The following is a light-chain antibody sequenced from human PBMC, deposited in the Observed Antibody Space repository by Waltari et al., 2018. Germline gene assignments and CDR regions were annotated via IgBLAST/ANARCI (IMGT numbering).Light chain of an antibody. CDR2: KSS. CDR3: QQYNGYPYT. J-gene: IGKJ2*01. V-gene: IGKV1-5*03. Sequence: DIQMTQSPSTLSASGGDRVTTTCRASQSIGGWLAGYQQNPGKAPKLLIFKSSSLGSGGPSRFSGSGSGAEFTLTISSLQPDDLATYYCQQYNGYPYTFGQGTKLEI. CDR1: QSIGGW.